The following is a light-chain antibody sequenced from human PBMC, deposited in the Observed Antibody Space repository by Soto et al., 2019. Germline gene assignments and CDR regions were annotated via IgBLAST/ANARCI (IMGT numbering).Light chain of an antibody. Sequence: DIQMTQSPSSLSASVGDRVTITCRASQSISRNLNWYQHKPGKAPKLLIYAASSLQHGVPSRFSGGRHRTVFTLMISSLKPEVFGTQFWQRSSGTSSITFGQGPRLDI. CDR3: QRSSGTSSIT. CDR1: QSISRN. J-gene: IGKJ5*01. CDR2: AAS. V-gene: IGKV1-39*01.